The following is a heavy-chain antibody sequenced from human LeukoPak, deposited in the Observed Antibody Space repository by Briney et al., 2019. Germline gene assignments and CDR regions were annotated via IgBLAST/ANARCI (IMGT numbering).Heavy chain of an antibody. CDR1: GFTFSSYW. Sequence: GALRLSCAASGFTFSSYWMSWVRQAPGKGLEWVANIKQDGSEKYYVDSVKGRFTISRDNAKNSLYLQMNSLRAEDTAVYYCARDTYSSAFDYWGQGTLVTVSS. J-gene: IGHJ4*02. V-gene: IGHV3-7*01. CDR2: IKQDGSEK. CDR3: ARDTYSSAFDY. D-gene: IGHD6-19*01.